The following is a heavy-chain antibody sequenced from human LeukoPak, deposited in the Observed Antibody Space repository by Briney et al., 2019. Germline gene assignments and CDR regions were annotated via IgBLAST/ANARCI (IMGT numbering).Heavy chain of an antibody. CDR1: GFTLRSYD. CDR2: ISGSGGST. Sequence: GGSLRLSCAASGFTLRSYDMSWVRQAPGKGLEWVSAISGSGGSTYYADSVKGRFTISRDSSQNMVYLQMNSLRAEDTAVYYCAKGDIGLRSAKYYFDYWGRGTTVSVSS. D-gene: IGHD5-12*01. V-gene: IGHV3-23*01. CDR3: AKGDIGLRSAKYYFDY. J-gene: IGHJ4*03.